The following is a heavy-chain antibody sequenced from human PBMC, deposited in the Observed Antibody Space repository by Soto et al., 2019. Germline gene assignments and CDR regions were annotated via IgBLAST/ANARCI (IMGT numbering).Heavy chain of an antibody. CDR1: GFTFSSDA. CDR3: AKDVVMTAPLHYFDY. J-gene: IGHJ4*02. V-gene: IGHV3-23*01. Sequence: GGSLRLFCAASGFTFSSDAMSWVLQAPGKGLEWVSAISGSGGSTYYADSVKGRFTISRDNSKNTLYLQMNSLRAEDTAVYYCAKDVVMTAPLHYFDYWGQGALVTVSS. D-gene: IGHD2-21*02. CDR2: ISGSGGST.